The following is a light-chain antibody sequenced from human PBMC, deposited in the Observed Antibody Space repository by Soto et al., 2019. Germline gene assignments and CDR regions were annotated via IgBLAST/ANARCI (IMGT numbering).Light chain of an antibody. Sequence: EIVMTQSPATLAGSPGETVTLSCRASQSLSANLAWYQQKPGQAPRLLIFRESTRATGVPARFSGRGSGTEFTLTISGLQSEDFAVYHCQQYSKWPPWTVGPGTKVEIK. CDR3: QQYSKWPPWT. CDR1: QSLSAN. V-gene: IGKV3-15*01. J-gene: IGKJ1*01. CDR2: RES.